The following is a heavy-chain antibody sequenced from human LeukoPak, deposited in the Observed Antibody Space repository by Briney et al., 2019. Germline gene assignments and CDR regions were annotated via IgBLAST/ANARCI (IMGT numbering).Heavy chain of an antibody. D-gene: IGHD7-27*01. J-gene: IGHJ4*02. CDR1: GYSISSGYH. CDR3: ARENWVFDY. V-gene: IGHV4-38-2*02. CDR2: VYRSGTT. Sequence: SETLSLTCVVSGYSISSGYHWGWIRQPPGKGLEWIGSVYRSGTTYYDPSFKSRVTISVGTSKNQISLKVRSVTAADTAMYYCARENWVFDYWGQGILVTVSS.